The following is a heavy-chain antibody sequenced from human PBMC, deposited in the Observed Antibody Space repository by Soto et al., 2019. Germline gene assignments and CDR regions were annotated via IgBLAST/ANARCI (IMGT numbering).Heavy chain of an antibody. J-gene: IGHJ2*01. CDR1: GGSFSGYY. D-gene: IGHD4-17*01. Sequence: ETLSLTCAVYGGSFSGYYWSWIRQPPGKGLEWIGEINHSGSTNYNPSLKSRVTISVDTSKNQFSLKLSSVTAADTAVYYCARGTTVIYWYFDLWGRGTLVTVSS. V-gene: IGHV4-34*01. CDR2: INHSGST. CDR3: ARGTTVIYWYFDL.